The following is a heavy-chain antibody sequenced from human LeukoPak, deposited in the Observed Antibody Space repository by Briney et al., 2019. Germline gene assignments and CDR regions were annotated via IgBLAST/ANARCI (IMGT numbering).Heavy chain of an antibody. D-gene: IGHD3-16*01. CDR3: ARGRYGWLPFDY. J-gene: IGHJ4*02. Sequence: PSETLSLTCTVSGGSISFYYWTWIRQPPGKGLEWIGYIYYSGTTNYNPSLKSRVTISVDTSKNQFSLKLSSVTAADTAVYYCARGRYGWLPFDYWGQGTLVTVSS. CDR1: GGSISFYY. V-gene: IGHV4-59*01. CDR2: IYYSGTT.